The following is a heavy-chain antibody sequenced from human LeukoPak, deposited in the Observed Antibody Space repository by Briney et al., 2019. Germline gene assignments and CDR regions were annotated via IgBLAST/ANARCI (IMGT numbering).Heavy chain of an antibody. J-gene: IGHJ3*02. CDR1: GGSFSGYY. V-gene: IGHV4-34*01. CDR2: INHSGST. CDR3: ARYIVVVPAALRSAFDI. D-gene: IGHD2-2*01. Sequence: PSETLSLTCAVYGGSFSGYYWSWIRQPPGKGLEWIGEINHSGSTNYNPSLKSRVTISVDTSKNQFSLKLSSVTAADTALYYCARYIVVVPAALRSAFDIWGQGTMVTVSS.